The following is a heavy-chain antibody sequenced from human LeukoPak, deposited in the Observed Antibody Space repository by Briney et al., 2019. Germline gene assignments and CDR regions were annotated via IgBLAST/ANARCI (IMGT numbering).Heavy chain of an antibody. V-gene: IGHV4-61*02. CDR2: IYTSGST. CDR3: ARGLRAGVVVHAFDS. Sequence: SETLSLTCTVSGGSISSGSYYWSWIRQPAGKGLEWIGRIYTSGSTNYNPSLKSRVTISVDTSKNQFSLKLSSVTAADTAVYYCARGLRAGVVVHAFDSWGQGTMVTVSS. D-gene: IGHD3-22*01. CDR1: GGSISSGSYY. J-gene: IGHJ3*02.